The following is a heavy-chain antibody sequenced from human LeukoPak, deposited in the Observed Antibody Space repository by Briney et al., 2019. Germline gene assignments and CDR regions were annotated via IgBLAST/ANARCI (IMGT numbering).Heavy chain of an antibody. CDR2: ISWDSGSI. V-gene: IGHV3-9*01. D-gene: IGHD3-10*01. J-gene: IGHJ4*02. CDR1: GFTFDDYA. CDR3: VKGGNYYGSGSYYKY. Sequence: GRSLRLSCAASGFTFDDYAMHWVRQAPGKGLEWVSGISWDSGSIGYADSVKGRFTISRDNAKNSLYLQMNSLRAEDTALYYCVKGGNYYGSGSYYKYWGQGTLVTVSS.